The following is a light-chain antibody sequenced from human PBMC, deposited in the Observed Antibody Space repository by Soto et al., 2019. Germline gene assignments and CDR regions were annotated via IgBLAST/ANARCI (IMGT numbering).Light chain of an antibody. Sequence: EIVLTQSPATLSLSPGERATLSCRASQSVRNYLAWYQQKPGQAPRLLIYDASNRATGIPARFSGSGSGTDFTLTISSLEPEDFAVYYCQQHSNWPPLTFGGGTKVEIK. CDR1: QSVRNY. CDR2: DAS. V-gene: IGKV3-11*01. J-gene: IGKJ4*01. CDR3: QQHSNWPPLT.